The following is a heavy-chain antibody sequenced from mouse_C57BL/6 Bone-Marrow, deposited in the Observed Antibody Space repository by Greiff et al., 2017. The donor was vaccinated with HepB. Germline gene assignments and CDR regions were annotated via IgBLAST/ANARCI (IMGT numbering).Heavy chain of an antibody. V-gene: IGHV1-76*01. J-gene: IGHJ2*01. CDR1: GYTFTDYY. Sequence: LEESGAELVRPGASVKLSCKASGYTFTDYYINWVKQRPGQGLEWIARIYPGSGNTYYNEKFKGKATLTAEKSSSTAYMQLSSLTSEDSAVYFCASDTFYYYGSSLGYWGQGTTLTVSS. D-gene: IGHD1-1*01. CDR3: ASDTFYYYGSSLGY. CDR2: IYPGSGNT.